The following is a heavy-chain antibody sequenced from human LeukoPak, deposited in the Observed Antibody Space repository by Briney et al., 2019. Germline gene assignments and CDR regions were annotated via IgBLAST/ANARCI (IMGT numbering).Heavy chain of an antibody. CDR2: ISYDGSNK. V-gene: IGHV3-30*18. CDR3: AKDLCSGGSCYFGGFDY. Sequence: GGSLRLSCAASGFTFNSYGMHWVRQAPGKGLEWVAVISYDGSNKYYADSVKGRFTISRDNSKNTLYLQMNSLRAEDTAVYYCAKDLCSGGSCYFGGFDYWGQGTLVTVSS. CDR1: GFTFNSYG. J-gene: IGHJ4*02. D-gene: IGHD2-15*01.